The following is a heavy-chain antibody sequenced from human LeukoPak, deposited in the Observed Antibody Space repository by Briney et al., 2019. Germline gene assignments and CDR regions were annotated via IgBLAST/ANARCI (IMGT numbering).Heavy chain of an antibody. Sequence: GSLRLSCAASGFTFISSAMSWVRQAPGKGLEWVSGIGGSGAGTYYAVSVKGRFTISRDNSKNTLYLQMNSLRAEDTAVYYCATTLHSGYYDLYWGQGTLVTVSS. D-gene: IGHD3-22*01. CDR1: GFTFISSA. J-gene: IGHJ4*02. CDR2: IGGSGAGT. CDR3: ATTLHSGYYDLY. V-gene: IGHV3-23*01.